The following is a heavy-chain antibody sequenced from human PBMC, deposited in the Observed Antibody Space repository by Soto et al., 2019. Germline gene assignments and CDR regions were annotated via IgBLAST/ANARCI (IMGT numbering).Heavy chain of an antibody. CDR2: IYSGST. CDR3: VTTRGIAVGGSFDH. V-gene: IGHV4-39*01. J-gene: IGHJ5*02. Sequence: SETLSLTCTVSGGSISSSSSYWGWVRQPPGKGLEWMATIYSGSTYQNPPLKSRVTISVDTSKNQFSLKLSSVAAPDTAIYYCVTTRGIAVGGSFDHWGQGTLVTVSS. CDR1: GGSISSSSSY. D-gene: IGHD6-13*01.